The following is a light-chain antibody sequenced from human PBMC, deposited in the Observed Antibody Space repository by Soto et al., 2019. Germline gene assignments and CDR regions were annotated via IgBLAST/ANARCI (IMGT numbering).Light chain of an antibody. J-gene: IGKJ1*01. Sequence: AIQMTQSPSSLSASVGDRVTISCRASQDIRNTVAWYQEKPGEAPKLLIFAASNRQSGVPSRFSGSGSVTDYTLDITGLQPEDFATYYCLQYYNFSWTFDQGTKVEV. CDR3: LQYYNFSWT. V-gene: IGKV1-6*01. CDR2: AAS. CDR1: QDIRNT.